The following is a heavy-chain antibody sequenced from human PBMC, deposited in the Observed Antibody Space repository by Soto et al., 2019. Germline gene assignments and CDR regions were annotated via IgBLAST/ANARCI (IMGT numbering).Heavy chain of an antibody. CDR2: ISSSSSYI. J-gene: IGHJ6*03. CDR3: ARGAPSLYYYYYMDV. Sequence: PGGSLRLSCAASGFTFSSYSMNWVRQAPGKGLEWVSSISSSSSYIYYADSVKGRFTISRDNAKNSLYLQMNSLRAEDTAVYYCARGAPSLYYYYYMDVWGKGTTVTVSS. CDR1: GFTFSSYS. V-gene: IGHV3-21*01.